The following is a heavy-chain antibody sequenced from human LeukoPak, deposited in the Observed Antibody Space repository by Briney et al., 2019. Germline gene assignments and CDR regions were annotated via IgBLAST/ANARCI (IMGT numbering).Heavy chain of an antibody. CDR1: GFTFYDYA. CDR3: AKPLGPIDY. CDR2: ISWNSGSI. J-gene: IGHJ4*02. Sequence: QTGGSLRLSCAASGFTFYDYAMHWVRQAPGKGLEWVSGISWNSGSIGYADSVKGRFTISRDNSKNTLYLQMNSLRAEDTAVYYCAKPLGPIDYWGQGTLVTVSS. V-gene: IGHV3-9*01.